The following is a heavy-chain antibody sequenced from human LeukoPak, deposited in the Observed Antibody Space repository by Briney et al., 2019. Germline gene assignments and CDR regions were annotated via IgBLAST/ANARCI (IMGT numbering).Heavy chain of an antibody. CDR2: FGWSGTTI. J-gene: IGHJ4*02. CDR1: GFTLNSYS. V-gene: IGHV3-48*02. Sequence: PGGSLRLSCVVSGFTLNSYSMNWVRQAPGKGLEWVSYFGWSGTTILYADSVRGRFTFSRDSAKNSLYLQMNSLRDEDSALYYCARDSGSGWSNDYWGQGTLVTVSS. D-gene: IGHD6-19*01. CDR3: ARDSGSGWSNDY.